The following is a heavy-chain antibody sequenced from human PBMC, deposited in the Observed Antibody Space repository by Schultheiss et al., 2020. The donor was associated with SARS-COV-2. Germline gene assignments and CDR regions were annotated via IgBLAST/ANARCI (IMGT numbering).Heavy chain of an antibody. CDR1: GFTFSSYA. CDR3: ARGIITGTRFDP. J-gene: IGHJ5*02. CDR2: IHPDGTTT. V-gene: IGHV3-74*01. Sequence: GGSLRLSCAASGFTFSSYAMSWVRQAPGKGLEWVSRIHPDGTTTSYADSVKGRFTIARDNAKNTLYLQMNSLRVEDTAVYYCARGIITGTRFDPWGQGTLVTVSS. D-gene: IGHD1-20*01.